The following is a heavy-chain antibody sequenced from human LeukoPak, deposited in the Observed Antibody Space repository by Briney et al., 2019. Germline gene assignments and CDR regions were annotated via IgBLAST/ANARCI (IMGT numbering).Heavy chain of an antibody. Sequence: SETLSLTCAVYGGSFSGYHWSWIRQPPGKGLEWIGEINHSGSTNYNPSLKSRVTISVDTSKNQFSLKLSSVTAADTAVYYCARATVAAAGTTSVFDYWGQGTLVTVSS. D-gene: IGHD6-13*01. CDR1: GGSFSGYH. CDR2: INHSGST. CDR3: ARATVAAAGTTSVFDY. J-gene: IGHJ4*02. V-gene: IGHV4-34*01.